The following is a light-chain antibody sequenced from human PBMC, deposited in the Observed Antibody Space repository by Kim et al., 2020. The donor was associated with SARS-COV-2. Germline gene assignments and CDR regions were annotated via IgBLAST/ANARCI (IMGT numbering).Light chain of an antibody. J-gene: IGLJ2*01. V-gene: IGLV3-1*01. CDR2: QDS. CDR1: KLGDKY. Sequence: VSPGQTASIPCSGDKLGDKYACWYQHKPGQSPVLVIYQDSKRPSGIPERFSGSNSGNTATLTISGTQAMDEADYYCQAWDSSTGVVFGGGTQLTVL. CDR3: QAWDSSTGVV.